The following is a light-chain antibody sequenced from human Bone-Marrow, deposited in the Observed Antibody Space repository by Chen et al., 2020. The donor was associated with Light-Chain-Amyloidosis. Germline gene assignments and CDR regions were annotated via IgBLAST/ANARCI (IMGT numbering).Light chain of an antibody. CDR2: TNS. V-gene: IGLV1-44*01. CDR3: ATYDDSLNGAA. J-gene: IGLJ2*01. CDR1: RSNIGSNT. Sequence: QSVLSQPPSASGTPGQRVTISCSGGRSNIGSNTVNWYQHLPGKATKLLIHTNSYRPSGVPDRFSASKSGTSASLAISGLQSEDEADYYCATYDDSLNGAAFGGGTKLTVL.